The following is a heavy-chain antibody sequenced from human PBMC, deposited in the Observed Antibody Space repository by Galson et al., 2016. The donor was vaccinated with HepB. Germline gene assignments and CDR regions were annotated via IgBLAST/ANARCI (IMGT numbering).Heavy chain of an antibody. D-gene: IGHD3-16*02. V-gene: IGHV1-2*04. CDR2: INPNSGAT. CDR3: ARSPYDYVWGSDRYTAAAFDV. CDR1: GYTFAAYS. J-gene: IGHJ3*01. Sequence: VKVSCKASGYTFAAYSIHWVRQVPGQGLEWMGRINPNSGATNYAQKFQGLVTMTSDTPISTAYMELYSLRSDDTALYFCARSPYDYVWGSDRYTAAAFDVWGQGTEVTVSS.